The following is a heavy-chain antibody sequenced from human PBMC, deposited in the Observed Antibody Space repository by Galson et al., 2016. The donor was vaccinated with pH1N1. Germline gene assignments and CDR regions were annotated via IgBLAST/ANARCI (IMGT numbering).Heavy chain of an antibody. V-gene: IGHV3-30-3*01. CDR3: AREAWIYADTYYNGVDV. CDR2: ISYNGHDQ. J-gene: IGHJ6*02. CDR1: GFSFDTYA. Sequence: SLRLSCAASGFSFDTYAMHWVRQAPGKGLEWVAFISYNGHDQSYADSLKGRFIMSRDNSKNTLYLQLNSLRTEDTAVFYCAREAWIYADTYYNGVDVWGQVTTVTVSS. D-gene: IGHD3-16*01.